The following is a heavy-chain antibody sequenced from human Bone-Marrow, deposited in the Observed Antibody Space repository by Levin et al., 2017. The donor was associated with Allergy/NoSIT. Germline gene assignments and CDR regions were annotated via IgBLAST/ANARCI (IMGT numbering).Heavy chain of an antibody. J-gene: IGHJ4*02. CDR2: INHSGST. D-gene: IGHD3-9*01. CDR1: GGSFSGYY. Sequence: PSQTLSLTCAVYGGSFSGYYWSWIRQPPGKGLEWIGEINHSGSTNYNPSLNSRVTISVDRSKKQFSLKLSSVTAADTAVYYCARSNEPSYDILTGYYNCYFDNWGQGTPVTVSS. V-gene: IGHV4-34*01. CDR3: ARSNEPSYDILTGYYNCYFDN.